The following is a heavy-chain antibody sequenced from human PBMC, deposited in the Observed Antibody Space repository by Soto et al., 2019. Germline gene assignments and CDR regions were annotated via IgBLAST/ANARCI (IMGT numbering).Heavy chain of an antibody. D-gene: IGHD5-18*01. CDR1: GFTFSSYA. Sequence: GSLRLSCAASGFTFSSYAMHWVRQAPGKGLEWVAVISYDGSNKYYADSVKGRFTISRDNSKNTLYLQMNSLRAEDTAVYYCARDSQYSYGTHDYWGQGTLVTVSS. J-gene: IGHJ4*02. V-gene: IGHV3-30-3*01. CDR3: ARDSQYSYGTHDY. CDR2: ISYDGSNK.